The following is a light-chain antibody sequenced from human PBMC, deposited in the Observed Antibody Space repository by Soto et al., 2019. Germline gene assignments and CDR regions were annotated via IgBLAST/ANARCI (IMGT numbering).Light chain of an antibody. CDR2: GAS. CDR1: QSISNN. V-gene: IGKV3-15*01. Sequence: EIVMTQSPATLSVSPGERATHACRASQSISNNLAWYQQKPGQVPRLLIYGASTRATGIPARFSGSGSGTEFTLTISSLQSEDFAVYYCQQYNNWPPWTFGQGTKVEIK. J-gene: IGKJ1*01. CDR3: QQYNNWPPWT.